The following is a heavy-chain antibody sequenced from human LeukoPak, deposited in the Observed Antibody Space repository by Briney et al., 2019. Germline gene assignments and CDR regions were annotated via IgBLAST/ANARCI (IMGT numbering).Heavy chain of an antibody. CDR1: GGSVSSDTYY. V-gene: IGHV4-61*01. CDR2: ISYSGST. CDR3: ARHSICFDP. J-gene: IGHJ5*02. D-gene: IGHD2-21*01. Sequence: SETLSLTCIVSGGSVSSDTYYWSWIRQPPGKGLEWIGYISYSGSTNYNPSLKSRVTISVDTSKNQFSLKLTSVTAADTAVYYCARHSICFDPWGQGTLVTVSS.